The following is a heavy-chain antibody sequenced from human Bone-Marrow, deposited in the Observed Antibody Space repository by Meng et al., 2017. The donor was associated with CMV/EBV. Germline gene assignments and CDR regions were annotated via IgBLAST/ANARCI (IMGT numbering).Heavy chain of an antibody. D-gene: IGHD4-23*01. Sequence: GESLKISCAASGFTFSSYEMNWVRQAPGKGLEWVSYISSSGSTIYYADSVKGRFTISRDNAKNVVYLQMNSLRVDDTAVYYCVRERVSTPGDAFDMWGQGTMVTVSS. V-gene: IGHV3-48*03. CDR2: ISSSGSTI. CDR1: GFTFSSYE. J-gene: IGHJ3*02. CDR3: VRERVSTPGDAFDM.